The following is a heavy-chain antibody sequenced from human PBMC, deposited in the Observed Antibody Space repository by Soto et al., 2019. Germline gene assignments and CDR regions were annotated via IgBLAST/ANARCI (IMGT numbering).Heavy chain of an antibody. Sequence: GGSRRLSCAASGFAFSTLWMTWVRQAPGKGLEWVANIKYDGSEEYYADSVKGRFSISRDNAQNLLYLQMSSLRAEDTAIYFCTKDLNHDSSPWGRGTLVTVSS. D-gene: IGHD3-22*01. J-gene: IGHJ5*02. V-gene: IGHV3-7*04. CDR1: GFAFSTLW. CDR3: TKDLNHDSSP. CDR2: IKYDGSEE.